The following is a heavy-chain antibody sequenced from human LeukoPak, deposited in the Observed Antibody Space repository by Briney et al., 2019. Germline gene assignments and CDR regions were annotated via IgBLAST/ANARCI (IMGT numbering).Heavy chain of an antibody. Sequence: LGGSLRLSCAASGFTFSSYEMNWVRQAPGKGLEWVSYISSSGSTIYYADSVKGRFTISRDNAKNSLYLQMNSLRAEDTAVYYCARAYISWYDYWGQETLVTVSS. CDR3: ARAYISWYDY. CDR1: GFTFSSYE. V-gene: IGHV3-48*03. CDR2: ISSSGSTI. D-gene: IGHD6-13*01. J-gene: IGHJ4*02.